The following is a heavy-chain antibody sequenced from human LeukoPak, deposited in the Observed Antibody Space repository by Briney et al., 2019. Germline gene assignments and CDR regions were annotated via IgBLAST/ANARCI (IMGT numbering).Heavy chain of an antibody. CDR1: GYTFTGYY. V-gene: IGHV1-2*02. Sequence: GASVKVSCKASGYTFTGYYMHWVRQAPGQGLEWIGWINPNSGGTNYAQKFQGRVTMTRDTSFSSAYMELSRLRSDDTAVYYCARDPCSGGRCYSLILDYWGQGTLVTVSA. J-gene: IGHJ4*02. D-gene: IGHD2-15*01. CDR2: INPNSGGT. CDR3: ARDPCSGGRCYSLILDY.